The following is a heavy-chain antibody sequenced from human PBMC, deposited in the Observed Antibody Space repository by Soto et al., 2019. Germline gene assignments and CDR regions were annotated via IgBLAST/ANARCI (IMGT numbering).Heavy chain of an antibody. CDR1: GTSISSSYW. CDR2: IYHNGIT. D-gene: IGHD2-21*01. CDR3: ATVPPRIVVVLAEFPT. Sequence: QVQLKQSGPGLVRPSGTLSLTCRVSGTSISSSYWWAWVRQSPGKGLEWIGEIYHNGITKYNPSLKIRVSTSIDKSNSQFSLKLTSVTAADTAVYYCATVPPRIVVVLAEFPTWGQGTLVTVSS. J-gene: IGHJ4*02. V-gene: IGHV4-4*02.